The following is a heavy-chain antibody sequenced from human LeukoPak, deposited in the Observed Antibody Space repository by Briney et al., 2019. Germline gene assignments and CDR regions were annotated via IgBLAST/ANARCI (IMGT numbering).Heavy chain of an antibody. J-gene: IGHJ6*02. D-gene: IGHD3-10*01. CDR3: AKFGHGPPSYHMDV. V-gene: IGHV3-64*01. Sequence: PGGSLRLSCAASGFTFSSYAMHWVRQAPGKGLEYVSAISYNGGSTYYANSVKGRFTISRDNSKSTLYLQMGSLRAGDMGVYYCAKFGHGPPSYHMDVWGQGTTVTVSS. CDR2: ISYNGGST. CDR1: GFTFSSYA.